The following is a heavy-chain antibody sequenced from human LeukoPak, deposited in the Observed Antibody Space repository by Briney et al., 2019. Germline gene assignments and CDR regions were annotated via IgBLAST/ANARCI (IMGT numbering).Heavy chain of an antibody. CDR1: EYTFSNSY. CDR2: INPSGDST. J-gene: IGHJ4*02. V-gene: IGHV1-46*01. Sequence: ASVKVSCKASEYTFSNSYMHWVRQAPGQGLQWMGIINPSGDSTTYAQKFQGRVTMTRDTSTSTVCMELSSLRSEDTAVYYCARGYPVTTWGASDYWGQGTLVTVSS. CDR3: ARGYPVTTWGASDY. D-gene: IGHD4-17*01.